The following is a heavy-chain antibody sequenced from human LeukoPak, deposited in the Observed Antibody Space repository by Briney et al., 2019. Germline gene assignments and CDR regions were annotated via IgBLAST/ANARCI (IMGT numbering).Heavy chain of an antibody. Sequence: ASVKVSCKASGYTFTGYYMHWVRQAPGQGLEWMGWINPNSGGTNYAQKFQGRVTMTRDTSISTAYMELNRLRSDDTAVYYCASSKIAVAGTGISFWGQGTLVTVSS. V-gene: IGHV1-2*02. D-gene: IGHD6-19*01. CDR1: GYTFTGYY. CDR3: ASSKIAVAGTGISF. CDR2: INPNSGGT. J-gene: IGHJ4*02.